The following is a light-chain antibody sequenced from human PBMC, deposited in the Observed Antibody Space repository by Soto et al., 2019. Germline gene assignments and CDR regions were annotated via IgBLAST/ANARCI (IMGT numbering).Light chain of an antibody. CDR3: SSFAPSNTWV. CDR1: SSDVGANNY. Sequence: QSALTQPPSASGSPGQSVTISCTGTSSDVGANNYVSWYQQHAGKAPKLVIYEVTKRPSGVPDRFTGSKSTNTAFLTFAGLEAEDEEYYYCSSFAPSNTWVFGGGTKLTVL. CDR2: EVT. V-gene: IGLV2-8*01. J-gene: IGLJ3*02.